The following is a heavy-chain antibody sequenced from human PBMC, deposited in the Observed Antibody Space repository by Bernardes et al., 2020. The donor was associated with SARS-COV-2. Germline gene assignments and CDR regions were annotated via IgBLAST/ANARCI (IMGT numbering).Heavy chain of an antibody. CDR1: GFIFSEYY. J-gene: IGHJ3*01. Sequence: GGSLRLSCAASGFIFSEYYMSWIRQAPGKGLEWVSYISISGSTIKYADSVRGRFSISRDDAKNSLYLQMNSLRAEDTAVYYCARDVVAPGLAFDLWGQGTMVTVSS. CDR2: ISISGSTI. CDR3: ARDVVAPGLAFDL. D-gene: IGHD2-2*01. V-gene: IGHV3-11*01.